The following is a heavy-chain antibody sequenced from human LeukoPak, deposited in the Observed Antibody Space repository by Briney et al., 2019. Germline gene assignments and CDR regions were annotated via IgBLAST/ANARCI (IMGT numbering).Heavy chain of an antibody. V-gene: IGHV4-59*01. J-gene: IGHJ4*02. CDR1: GASISTYY. CDR2: VHHSGSA. D-gene: IGHD5-24*01. CDR3: ARGGPDVEMATTIDY. Sequence: ASETLSLTCTVSGASISTYYWSWIRQPPGKGLEWIGYVHHSGSANYNPSLKSRVTISVDTSKNQFSLKLTSVTAADTAVYYCARGGPDVEMATTIDYWVQGTLVTVSS.